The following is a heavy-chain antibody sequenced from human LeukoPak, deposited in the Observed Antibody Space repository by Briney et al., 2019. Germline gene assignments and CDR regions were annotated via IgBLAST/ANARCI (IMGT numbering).Heavy chain of an antibody. CDR2: IYYSGST. Sequence: PSETLSLTCTVSGGSISSYYWSWIRQPPGKGLEWIGYIYYSGSTYYNPSLKSRVTISVDRSKNQFSLKLSSVTAADTAVYYCARRTLFGEVYFDYWGQGTLVTVSS. J-gene: IGHJ4*02. CDR3: ARRTLFGEVYFDY. D-gene: IGHD3-10*02. V-gene: IGHV4-59*12. CDR1: GGSISSYY.